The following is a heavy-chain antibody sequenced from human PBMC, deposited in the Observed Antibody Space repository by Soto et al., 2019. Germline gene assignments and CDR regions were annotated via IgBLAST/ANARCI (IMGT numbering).Heavy chain of an antibody. CDR2: IKQDGSEK. CDR3: ARERITIFGVVTPTGYYYYGMDV. V-gene: IGHV3-7*03. Sequence: GGSLRLSCAASGFTFSSYWMSWVRQAPGKGLEWVANIKQDGSEKYYVDSVKGRFTISRDNAKNSLHLQMNSLRAEDTAVYYCARERITIFGVVTPTGYYYYGMDVWGQGTTVTVS. D-gene: IGHD3-3*01. CDR1: GFTFSSYW. J-gene: IGHJ6*02.